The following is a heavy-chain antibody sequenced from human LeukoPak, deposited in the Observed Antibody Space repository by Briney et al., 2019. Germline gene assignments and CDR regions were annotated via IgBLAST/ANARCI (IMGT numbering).Heavy chain of an antibody. CDR3: ARSSVGLDY. CDR1: GLTFSTSW. CDR2: INTDGSNI. D-gene: IGHD3-22*01. J-gene: IGHJ4*02. V-gene: IGHV3-74*01. Sequence: GGSLRLSCAASGLTFSTSWMNWVRHAPGEGLVWVSRINTDGSNIVYADSVKGRFTISRDNAKNTLYLQMNSLRAEDTAIYYCARSSVGLDYWGQGTLVTVSS.